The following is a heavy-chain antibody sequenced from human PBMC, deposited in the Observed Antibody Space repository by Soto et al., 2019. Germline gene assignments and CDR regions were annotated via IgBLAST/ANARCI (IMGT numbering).Heavy chain of an antibody. Sequence: GGSLRLSCAGSGFTPTTTPLSWVRQPPGKGLEWVTTISGTASRTYYVDSVKGRFFISRDNSKNTVTLQMNNLTVDDTAVYYCAPSFRYFDNWGQGTQVTVSS. CDR1: GFTPTTTP. CDR3: APSFRYFDN. J-gene: IGHJ4*02. V-gene: IGHV3-23*01. D-gene: IGHD3-9*01. CDR2: ISGTASRT.